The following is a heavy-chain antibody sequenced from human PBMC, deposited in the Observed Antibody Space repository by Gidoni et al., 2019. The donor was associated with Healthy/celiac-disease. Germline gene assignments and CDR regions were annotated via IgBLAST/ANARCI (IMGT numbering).Heavy chain of an antibody. CDR2: IYTSGST. D-gene: IGHD6-6*01. CDR3: ARERSIAARFVGFAAALGVDY. Sequence: QVQLQESGPGLVKPSQTLSLTCTVSGGSLSSGSYYWSWIRQPAGKGLEWIGRIYTSGSTNYNPSLKSRVTISVDTSKNQFSLKLSSVTAADTAVYYCARERSIAARFVGFAAALGVDYWGQGTLVTVSS. CDR1: GGSLSSGSYY. V-gene: IGHV4-61*02. J-gene: IGHJ4*02.